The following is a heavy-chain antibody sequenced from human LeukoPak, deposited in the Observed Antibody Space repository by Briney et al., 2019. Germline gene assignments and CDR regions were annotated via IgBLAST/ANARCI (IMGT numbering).Heavy chain of an antibody. CDR3: ARGARRSACGDYFDY. CDR2: INPSGGTT. CDR1: GYTFTNYY. V-gene: IGHV1-46*01. D-gene: IGHD5-24*01. Sequence: ASVTLSRKASGYTFTNYYIHWMCQAPPQGHEWMGIINPSGGTTSYAQKFQGRVTVTRDMSTSTVFMELSSLRSEDTAVYYCARGARRSACGDYFDYWGQGTLVTVSS. J-gene: IGHJ4*02.